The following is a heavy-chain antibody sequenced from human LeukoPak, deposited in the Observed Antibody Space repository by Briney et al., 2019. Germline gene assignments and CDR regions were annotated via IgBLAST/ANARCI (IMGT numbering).Heavy chain of an antibody. V-gene: IGHV3-33*06. CDR2: IWYDGSNK. CDR1: GFTFSSYG. Sequence: GGSLRLSCAASGFTFSSYGMHWVRQAPGKGLEWVAVIWYDGSNKYYADSVKGRFTISRDNSKNTLYLKMNSLRAEDTAVYYCAKEGSSGWYFDYYYYMDVWGKGTTVTVSS. J-gene: IGHJ6*03. CDR3: AKEGSSGWYFDYYYYMDV. D-gene: IGHD6-19*01.